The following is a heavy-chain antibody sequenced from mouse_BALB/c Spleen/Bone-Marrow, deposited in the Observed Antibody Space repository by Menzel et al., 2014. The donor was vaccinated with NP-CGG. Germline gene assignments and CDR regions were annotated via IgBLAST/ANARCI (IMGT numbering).Heavy chain of an antibody. V-gene: IGHV3-1*02. CDR1: GYSITSGYS. Sequence: EVQLQQSGPDLVKPSQSLSLTCTVTGYSITSGYSWHWIRQFPGNELEWMGYIHYSGSTNYNPSLKSRISITRDTSKNQFFLQLNSVTTEDTATYYCAKDDYGRSRFAYWGQGTLVTVSA. D-gene: IGHD1-1*01. CDR2: IHYSGST. J-gene: IGHJ3*01. CDR3: AKDDYGRSRFAY.